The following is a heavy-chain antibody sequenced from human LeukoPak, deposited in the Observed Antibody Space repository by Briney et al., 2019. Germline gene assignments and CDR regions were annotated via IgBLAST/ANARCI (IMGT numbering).Heavy chain of an antibody. V-gene: IGHV4-30-4*01. D-gene: IGHD4-17*01. CDR1: GGSISSGDYY. J-gene: IGHJ6*02. Sequence: NSSETLSLTCTVSGGSISSGDYYWSWIRQPPGKGLEWIGYIYYSGSTYYNPSLKSRVTISVDTSKNQFSLKLSSVTAADTAVYYCARDQFENDYGDPYYYSGMDVGGQGTTVTVSS. CDR2: IYYSGST. CDR3: ARDQFENDYGDPYYYSGMDV.